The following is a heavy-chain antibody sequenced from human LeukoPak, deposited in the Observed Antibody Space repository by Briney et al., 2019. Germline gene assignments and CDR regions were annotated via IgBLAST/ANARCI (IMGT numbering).Heavy chain of an antibody. D-gene: IGHD3-10*01. J-gene: IGHJ5*02. V-gene: IGHV3-30*18. CDR3: AKSLLWFGEFDNWFDP. CDR1: GITFSNYG. Sequence: GGSLRLSCAASGITFSNYGMHWVRQAPGRGLEWVAVITFDGHNKFYSDSVKGRFTVSRDNSKNTLYLQMNSLRAEDTAVYYCAKSLLWFGEFDNWFDPWGQGTLVTVSS. CDR2: ITFDGHNK.